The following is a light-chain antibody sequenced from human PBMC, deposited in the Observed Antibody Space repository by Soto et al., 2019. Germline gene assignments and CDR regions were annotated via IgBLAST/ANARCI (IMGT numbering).Light chain of an antibody. CDR3: QQRSNLHSIM. CDR1: QSISSY. Sequence: EIVLTQSPATLSLSPGERATLSCRASQSISSYLAWYQQKPGQAPRLLIYEASNMATGTPARFSGSGSRIDYTLPISTLEPEDFAVYYDQQRSNLHSIMFGPGTKVDLK. V-gene: IGKV3-11*01. J-gene: IGKJ3*01. CDR2: EAS.